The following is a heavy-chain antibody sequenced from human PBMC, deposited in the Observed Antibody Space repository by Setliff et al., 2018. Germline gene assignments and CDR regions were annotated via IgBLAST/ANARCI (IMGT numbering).Heavy chain of an antibody. CDR3: ARTTGSTHNWLDP. J-gene: IGHJ5*02. CDR1: GGSFSDYY. D-gene: IGHD1-1*01. Sequence: SETLSLTCTVYGGSFSDYYWGWIRQSPGKRPEWIAEINQSGNTNYNPSLNSRVTISVDTSKNQFSLKVSSVTAADTAVYYCARTTGSTHNWLDPWGPGTLVTVSS. V-gene: IGHV4-34*01. CDR2: INQSGNT.